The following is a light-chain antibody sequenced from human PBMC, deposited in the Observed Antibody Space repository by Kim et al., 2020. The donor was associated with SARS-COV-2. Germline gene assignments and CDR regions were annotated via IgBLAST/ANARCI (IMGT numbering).Light chain of an antibody. Sequence: SPGERAPLSCRASQSVSSYLAWYQQKPGQAPRLLIYDASNRATGIPARFSGSGSGTDFTLTISSLEPEDLAVYYCQQRSNWPPMYTFGQGTKLEI. J-gene: IGKJ2*01. CDR1: QSVSSY. CDR2: DAS. CDR3: QQRSNWPPMYT. V-gene: IGKV3-11*01.